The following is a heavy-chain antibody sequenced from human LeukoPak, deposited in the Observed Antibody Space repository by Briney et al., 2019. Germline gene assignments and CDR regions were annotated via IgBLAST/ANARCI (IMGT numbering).Heavy chain of an antibody. Sequence: GGTLRLSCAASGFTFSSYGMSWVRQAPGKGLEWVSAISGSGDTTYYADSVKGRFTISRDNAENSLYLQMNSLRAEDTAVYYCAELGITMIGGVWGKGTTVTISS. D-gene: IGHD3-10*02. CDR2: ISGSGDTT. CDR1: GFTFSSYG. V-gene: IGHV3-23*01. J-gene: IGHJ6*04. CDR3: AELGITMIGGV.